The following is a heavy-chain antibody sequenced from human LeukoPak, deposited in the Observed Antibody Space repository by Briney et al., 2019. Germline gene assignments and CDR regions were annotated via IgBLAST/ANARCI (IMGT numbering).Heavy chain of an antibody. V-gene: IGHV4-34*01. CDR3: ARVGYCSSTSCYNRRGWFDP. CDR1: GGSFSGHY. Sequence: PSETLSLTCAVYGGSFSGHYWSWIRQPPGKGLEWIGEINHSGSTNYNPSLKSRVTISVDTSKNQFSLKLSSVTAADTAVYYCARVGYCSSTSCYNRRGWFDPWGQGTLVTVSS. CDR2: INHSGST. D-gene: IGHD2-2*02. J-gene: IGHJ5*02.